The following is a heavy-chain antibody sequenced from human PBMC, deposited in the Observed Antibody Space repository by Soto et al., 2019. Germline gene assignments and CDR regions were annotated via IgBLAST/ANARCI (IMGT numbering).Heavy chain of an antibody. J-gene: IGHJ4*02. Sequence: PGGSLRLSCAASGLTFSSYAMSWVRQAPGKGLEWVSAISGSGGSTYYADSVKGRFTISRDNSKNTLYLQMNSLRAEDTAVYYCAQAPVPYCSGGSCYWFDYWGQGTLVTVSS. V-gene: IGHV3-23*01. CDR2: ISGSGGST. CDR1: GLTFSSYA. D-gene: IGHD2-15*01. CDR3: AQAPVPYCSGGSCYWFDY.